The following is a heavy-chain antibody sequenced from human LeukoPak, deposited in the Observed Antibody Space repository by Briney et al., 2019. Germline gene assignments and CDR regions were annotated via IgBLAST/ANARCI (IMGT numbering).Heavy chain of an antibody. J-gene: IGHJ4*02. CDR1: GFTLSSYA. V-gene: IGHV3-23*01. Sequence: GGSLRLSCAASGFTLSSYAMSWVRQGPGKGLEWVSAISVSGNTYHADSVKGRFTISRDNSKNTLYLQMNSLRAEDTAVYYCAKCGGGSCYSNYFDYWGQGTLVTVSS. CDR3: AKCGGGSCYSNYFDY. CDR2: ISVSGNT. D-gene: IGHD2-15*01.